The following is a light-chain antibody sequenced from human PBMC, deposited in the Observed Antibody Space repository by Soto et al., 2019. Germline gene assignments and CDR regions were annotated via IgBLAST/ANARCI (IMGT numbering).Light chain of an antibody. CDR2: LERSGSY. CDR1: SGHSSYT. J-gene: IGLJ2*01. CDR3: ETWDSNTFVV. Sequence: QTVLTQSSSASASLGSSVKLTCTLSSGHSSYTIAWHHQQPGKAPRYLMKLERSGSYNKGSGVPDRFSGSSSGADRYLTISNLQSEDEADYYCETWDSNTFVVFGGGTKPTVL. V-gene: IGLV4-60*03.